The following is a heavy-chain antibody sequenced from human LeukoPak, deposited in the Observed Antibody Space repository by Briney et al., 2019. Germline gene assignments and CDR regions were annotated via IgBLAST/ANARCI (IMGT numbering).Heavy chain of an antibody. CDR1: GGTFSSYA. CDR2: IIPIFGTA. Sequence: GASVKVSCKASGGTFSSYAISWVRQAPGQGLEWMGRIIPIFGTANYAQKFQGRVTITTDESTSTAYMELSSLRSEDTAVYYCARDLHNDYGSLSFDYWGQGTLVTLSS. CDR3: ARDLHNDYGSLSFDY. D-gene: IGHD3-16*01. J-gene: IGHJ4*02. V-gene: IGHV1-69*05.